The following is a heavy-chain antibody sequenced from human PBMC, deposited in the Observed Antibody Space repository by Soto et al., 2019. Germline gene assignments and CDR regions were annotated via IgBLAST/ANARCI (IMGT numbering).Heavy chain of an antibody. J-gene: IGHJ5*02. CDR3: ASEEYRQVDH. CDR1: GYTFTDYG. Sequence: QVQLVQSGGEVKKPGASVKVSCKASGYTFTDYGITWVRQAPGQGLEWMGWISTNSGHTDYAQKFRGRVTMTTDRTTTTAYMDLRSLRSDDTAVYYCASEEYRQVDHWGQGTLVTVSS. CDR2: ISTNSGHT. V-gene: IGHV1-18*04. D-gene: IGHD3-16*02.